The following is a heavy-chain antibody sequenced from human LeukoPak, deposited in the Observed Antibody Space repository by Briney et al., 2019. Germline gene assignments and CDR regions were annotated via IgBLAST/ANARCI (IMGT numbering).Heavy chain of an antibody. V-gene: IGHV4-39*01. CDR1: GGSISSSSYY. D-gene: IGHD3-22*01. CDR3: ARSSDSSGYTDAFDI. Sequence: SETLSLTCTVSGGSISSSSYYWGWIRQPPGKGLEWIGSIYYSGSTYYNPSLKSRVTISVDTSKNQFSVKLSSVTAADTAVYYCARSSDSSGYTDAFDIWGQGTMVTVSS. CDR2: IYYSGST. J-gene: IGHJ3*02.